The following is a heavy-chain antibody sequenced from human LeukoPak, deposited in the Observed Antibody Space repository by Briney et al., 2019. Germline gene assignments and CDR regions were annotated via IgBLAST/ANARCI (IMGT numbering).Heavy chain of an antibody. CDR1: GFTFSSYA. J-gene: IGHJ4*02. CDR2: ISGSGGST. Sequence: GGSLRLSCAASGFTFSSYAMSWVRQAPGKGLEWVSAISGSGGSTYYADSVKGRFTISRDNSKNTLYLQMNSLRAEDTAVYYCAKDPRIMVRVVLGGDYFDYWGQGTLVTVSS. CDR3: AKDPRIMVRVVLGGDYFDY. V-gene: IGHV3-23*01. D-gene: IGHD3-10*01.